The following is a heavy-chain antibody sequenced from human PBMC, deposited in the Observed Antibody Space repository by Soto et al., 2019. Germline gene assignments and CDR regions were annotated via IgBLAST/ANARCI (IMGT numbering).Heavy chain of an antibody. CDR2: IYSTGYA. Sequence: SETLSLTCLVSGGSINNAFWNWIRHTPGKGLQWVGYIYSTGYAAYNPSLEARATISMDKSRNQVSLRLTSVTAEDTATYYCDRGNKWFFFWGQGTPVTVSS. J-gene: IGHJ4*02. CDR3: DRGNKWFFF. CDR1: GGSINNAF. V-gene: IGHV4-4*08. D-gene: IGHD3-10*01.